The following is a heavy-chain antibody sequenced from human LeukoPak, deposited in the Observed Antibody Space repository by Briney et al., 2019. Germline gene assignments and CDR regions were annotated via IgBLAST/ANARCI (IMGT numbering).Heavy chain of an antibody. CDR2: NYYSGST. J-gene: IGHJ4*02. V-gene: IGHV4-31*03. D-gene: IGHD2-2*01. CDR3: ARGILGYCSSTSCHAPGPGDY. Sequence: SETLSLTCTVSGGSISSGGYYWSWIRQPPGKGLEWIGYNYYSGSTYYNPSLKSRVTISVDTSKNQFSLKLSSVTAADTAVYYCARGILGYCSSTSCHAPGPGDYWGQGTLVTVSS. CDR1: GGSISSGGYY.